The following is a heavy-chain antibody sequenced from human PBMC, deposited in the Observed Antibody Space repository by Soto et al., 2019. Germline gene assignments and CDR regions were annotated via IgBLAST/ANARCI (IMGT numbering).Heavy chain of an antibody. CDR1: GFTFSTYN. CDR2: ISSSSRFI. D-gene: IGHD6-13*01. V-gene: IGHV3-21*01. Sequence: EVQLVESGGGLVKPGGSLRLSCAASGFTFSTYNMNWVRQAPGKGLEWVSSISSSSRFISYADSLKGRFTITRDNAQNSLYLQMNSLIAEDTAVYYCTRGEASVVVPGAVETIAVAGGDFFDYWGQGTLVTVSS. CDR3: TRGEASVVVPGAVETIAVAGGDFFDY. J-gene: IGHJ4*02.